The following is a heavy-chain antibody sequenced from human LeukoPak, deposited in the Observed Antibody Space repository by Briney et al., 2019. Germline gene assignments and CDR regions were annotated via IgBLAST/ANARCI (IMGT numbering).Heavy chain of an antibody. CDR3: ARDPPHYYDSTDYV. D-gene: IGHD3-22*01. Sequence: GGSLRLSCAASGFTFSDYYMSWIRQAPGKGLEWVSYISSSGSTIYYADSVKGRFTISRDNAKNSLYLQMNSLRTEDTALYYCARDPPHYYDSTDYVWGQGTLVTVSS. J-gene: IGHJ4*02. V-gene: IGHV3-11*04. CDR1: GFTFSDYY. CDR2: ISSSGSTI.